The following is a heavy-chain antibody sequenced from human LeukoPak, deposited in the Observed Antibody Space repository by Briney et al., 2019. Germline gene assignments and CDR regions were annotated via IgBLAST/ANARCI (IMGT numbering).Heavy chain of an antibody. Sequence: GGSLRLSCAASGFTFSSYAMNWVRQAPGKGLEWVSYISSSGSTIYYADSAKGRFTISRDNAKNSLYLQMNSLRAEDTAVYYCAELGITMIGGVWGKGTTVTISS. CDR1: GFTFSSYA. D-gene: IGHD3-10*02. CDR2: ISSSGSTI. CDR3: AELGITMIGGV. V-gene: IGHV3-48*03. J-gene: IGHJ6*04.